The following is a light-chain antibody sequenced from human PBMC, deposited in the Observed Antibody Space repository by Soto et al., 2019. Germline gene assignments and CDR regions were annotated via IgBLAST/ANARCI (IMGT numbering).Light chain of an antibody. CDR3: LLSDSGGGV. J-gene: IGLJ1*01. CDR2: DTS. Sequence: QAVVTQEPSLTVSPGGTVTLTCGSSTGAVTSGHYPYWFQQKPGQAPRTLIYDTSNRHSWTPARFSGSLLGGKAALTLSGAQPEDEAEYYCLLSDSGGGVFGTGTKVTVL. V-gene: IGLV7-46*01. CDR1: TGAVTSGHY.